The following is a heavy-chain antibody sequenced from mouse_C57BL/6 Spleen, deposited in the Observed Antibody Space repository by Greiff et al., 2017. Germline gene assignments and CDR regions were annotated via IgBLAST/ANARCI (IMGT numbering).Heavy chain of an antibody. CDR2: INPNSGST. Sequence: QVQLQQPGAELVKPGASVKLSCKASGYTFTSYWMHWVKQRPGQGLEWIGMINPNSGSTNYNEKFKSKATLTVDKSSSTAYMQLSSLTSEGSAVYYCASHSEPCYAMDYWGQGTSVTVSS. CDR1: GYTFTSYW. CDR3: ASHSEPCYAMDY. V-gene: IGHV1-64*01. J-gene: IGHJ4*01.